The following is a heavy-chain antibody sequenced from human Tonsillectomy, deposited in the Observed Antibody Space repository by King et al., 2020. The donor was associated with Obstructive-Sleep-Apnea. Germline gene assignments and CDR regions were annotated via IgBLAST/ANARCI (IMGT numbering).Heavy chain of an antibody. CDR2: INPDGSVA. CDR3: ARPTVTLEY. Sequence: VQLVESGGALVQPGGALRLSCAASGFTFSSYWMHWVRQAPGKGLVWVSRINPDGSVAIYADSVKGRFTISRDNAQNTLYLQMNDLRPGDTARYYCARPTVTLEYWGQGSQVTVSS. V-gene: IGHV3-74*01. J-gene: IGHJ4*02. D-gene: IGHD4-17*01. CDR1: GFTFSSYW.